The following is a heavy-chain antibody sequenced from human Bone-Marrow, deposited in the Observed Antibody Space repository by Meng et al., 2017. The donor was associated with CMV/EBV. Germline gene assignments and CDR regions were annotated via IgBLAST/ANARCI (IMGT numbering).Heavy chain of an antibody. CDR3: ARVPPGGYNYGSFDY. Sequence: ASVKVSCKASGYTFTGYYMHWVRQAPGQGLEWMGWINPNSGNTGYAQKFQGRVTITRNTSISTAYMELSSLRSEDTAVYYCARVPPGGYNYGSFDYWGQGTLVTVSS. V-gene: IGHV1-8*03. J-gene: IGHJ4*02. D-gene: IGHD5-24*01. CDR1: GYTFTGYY. CDR2: INPNSGNT.